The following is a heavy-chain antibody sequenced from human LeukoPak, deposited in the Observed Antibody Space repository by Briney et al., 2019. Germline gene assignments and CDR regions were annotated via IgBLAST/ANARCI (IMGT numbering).Heavy chain of an antibody. CDR1: GYTFTSYY. Sequence: ASVKVSCKASGYTFTSYYMHWVRQAPGQGLEWMGIINPSGGSTSYAQKFQGRVTMTRDTSTSTVYMELSSLRAEDTAVYYCAKDQNSYSSGGWTVDYWGQGTLVTVSS. D-gene: IGHD6-19*01. CDR2: INPSGGST. V-gene: IGHV1-46*01. CDR3: AKDQNSYSSGGWTVDY. J-gene: IGHJ4*02.